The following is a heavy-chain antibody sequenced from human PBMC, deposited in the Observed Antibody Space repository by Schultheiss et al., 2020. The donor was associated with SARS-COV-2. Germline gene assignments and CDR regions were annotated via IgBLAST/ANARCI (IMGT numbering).Heavy chain of an antibody. V-gene: IGHV2-5*01. J-gene: IGHJ4*02. Sequence: SGPTLVKXXXXLXLTCTVSGFSLSTSGVGVGWIRLPPGKALEWLALIYWNDDKRYSPSLKSRLTITKDTSKNQVVLTMTNMDPVDTATYYFAHRRGGSSSDWGQGTLVTVSS. CDR1: GFSLSTSGVG. D-gene: IGHD6-6*01. CDR2: IYWNDDK. CDR3: AHRRGGSSSD.